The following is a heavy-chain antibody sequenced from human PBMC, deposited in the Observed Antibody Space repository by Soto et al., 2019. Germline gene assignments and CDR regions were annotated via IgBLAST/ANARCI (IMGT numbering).Heavy chain of an antibody. CDR1: GFSLRTSGVG. Sequence: SGPTLVNPTQTLTLTCTFSGFSLRTSGVGVGWIRQPPGKALEWLALIYWDDDKRYSPSLKSRLTITKDTSKNQVVLIMTNMDPVDTATYYCAHRPGGSGYDWYYFDYWGQGTLVTVSS. J-gene: IGHJ4*02. CDR2: IYWDDDK. CDR3: AHRPGGSGYDWYYFDY. D-gene: IGHD5-12*01. V-gene: IGHV2-5*02.